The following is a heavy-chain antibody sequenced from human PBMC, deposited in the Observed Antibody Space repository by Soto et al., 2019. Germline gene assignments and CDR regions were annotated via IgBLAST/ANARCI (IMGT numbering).Heavy chain of an antibody. CDR2: IYYSGST. J-gene: IGHJ5*01. CDR1: GGSISSYY. D-gene: IGHD3-3*01. CDR3: ARVSGPPPGWFDP. V-gene: IGHV4-59*08. Sequence: ETLSLTCTVSGGSISSYYWSWIREPPVKGLEWIGYIYYSGSTNYNPSLKSRVTISVDTSKNQFSLKLSSVTAADTAVYYCARVSGPPPGWFDPWSQGALVTVSS.